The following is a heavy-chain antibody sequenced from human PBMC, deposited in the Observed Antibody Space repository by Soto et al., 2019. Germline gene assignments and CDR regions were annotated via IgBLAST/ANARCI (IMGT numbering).Heavy chain of an antibody. CDR1: GFTFSSYS. CDR3: AKLLVRADLGIFDY. D-gene: IGHD3-10*01. J-gene: IGHJ4*02. V-gene: IGHV3-21*04. CDR2: ISSSSSYI. Sequence: PGGSLILSCAASGFTFSSYSMNWVRQAPGKGLEWVSSISSSSSYIYYADSVKGRVTMTRNTPISTAYMELSSLRSEDTAVYYCAKLLVRADLGIFDYWGQGTLVTVSS.